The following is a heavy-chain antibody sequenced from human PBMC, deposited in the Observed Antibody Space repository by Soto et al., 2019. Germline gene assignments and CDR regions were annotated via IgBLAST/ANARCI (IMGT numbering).Heavy chain of an antibody. J-gene: IGHJ4*02. Sequence: GGSLRLSCAASGFTFSNAWMNWVRQAPGKGLEWVGRIKSKTDGGTTDYAAPVKGRFTISRDDSKNTLYLQMNSLKTEDTAVYYCTAYDYVWGSYRIDYWGQGTLVTVSS. CDR2: IKSKTDGGTT. D-gene: IGHD3-16*02. CDR3: TAYDYVWGSYRIDY. V-gene: IGHV3-15*07. CDR1: GFTFSNAW.